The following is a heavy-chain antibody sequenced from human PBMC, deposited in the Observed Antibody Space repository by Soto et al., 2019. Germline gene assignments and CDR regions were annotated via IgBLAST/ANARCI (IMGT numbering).Heavy chain of an antibody. CDR2: ISAYNGNT. Sequence: ASVKVSCKASGYTFTSYGISWVRQAPGQGLEWMGWISAYNGNTNYAQKLQGRVTMTTDTSTSTAYMELRSLRSDDTAVYYCARDHEEPLWSGYYGFDPWGQGTLVTVSS. D-gene: IGHD3-3*01. J-gene: IGHJ5*02. V-gene: IGHV1-18*01. CDR3: ARDHEEPLWSGYYGFDP. CDR1: GYTFTSYG.